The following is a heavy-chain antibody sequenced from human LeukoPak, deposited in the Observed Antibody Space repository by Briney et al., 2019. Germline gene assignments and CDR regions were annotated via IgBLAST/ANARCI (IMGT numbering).Heavy chain of an antibody. J-gene: IGHJ4*02. Sequence: PSETLSLTCAVSGGSISSSNWWSWVHQPPGKGLEWIGEIYHSGSTNYNPSLKSRVTISVDTSKNQFSLKLSSVTAADTAVYYCASSADYVWGSYRSYYFDYWGQGTLVTVSS. CDR1: GGSISSSNW. V-gene: IGHV4-4*02. CDR2: IYHSGST. D-gene: IGHD3-16*02. CDR3: ASSADYVWGSYRSYYFDY.